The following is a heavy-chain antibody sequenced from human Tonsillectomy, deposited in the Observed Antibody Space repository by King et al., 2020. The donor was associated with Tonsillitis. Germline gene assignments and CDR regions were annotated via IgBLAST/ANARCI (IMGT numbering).Heavy chain of an antibody. D-gene: IGHD1-1*01. J-gene: IGHJ6*02. CDR1: GGTFSSYG. CDR3: ATQRSLTINSLYGMDV. CDR2: IIPIFGTT. Sequence: QLVQSGSEVKKPGSSVKVSCKASGGTFSSYGINWVRQAPGQGLECMGGIIPIFGTTNFAQKLQGRVTITAEESTSTVYTELSSLRSEDTAVYYCATQRSLTINSLYGMDVWGQGTTVTVSS. V-gene: IGHV1-69*01.